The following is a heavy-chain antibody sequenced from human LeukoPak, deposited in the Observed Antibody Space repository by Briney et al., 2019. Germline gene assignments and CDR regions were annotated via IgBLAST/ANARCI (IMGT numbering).Heavy chain of an antibody. J-gene: IGHJ6*02. D-gene: IGHD6-13*01. V-gene: IGHV3-30*02. Sequence: GGSLRLSCAASGFTFSSYGMHWVRQAPGKGLEWVAVIWYDGSNKYYADSVKGRFTISRDNSKNTLYLQMNSLRAEDTAVYYCAGYSSSWTTYYYYGMDVWGQGTTVTVSS. CDR3: AGYSSSWTTYYYYGMDV. CDR2: IWYDGSNK. CDR1: GFTFSSYG.